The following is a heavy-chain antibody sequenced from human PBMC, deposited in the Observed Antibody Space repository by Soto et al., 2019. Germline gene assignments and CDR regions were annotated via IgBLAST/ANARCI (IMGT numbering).Heavy chain of an antibody. V-gene: IGHV3-30*04. CDR3: ARDLRRGITMIALEIHY. D-gene: IGHD3-22*01. CDR2: ISYDGSNK. Sequence: QVQLVESGGGVVQPGRSLRLSCAASGFTFSNYAIHWVRQAPGKGLELVAIISYDGSNKYYAESVKGRFTTSRDNPRNTVYLEMSSLTTEDTAVYYCARDLRRGITMIALEIHYWGQGTLVTVSS. J-gene: IGHJ4*02. CDR1: GFTFSNYA.